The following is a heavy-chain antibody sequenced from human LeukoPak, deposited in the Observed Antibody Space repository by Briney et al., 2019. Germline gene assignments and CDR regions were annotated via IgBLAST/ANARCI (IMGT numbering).Heavy chain of an antibody. V-gene: IGHV3-48*01. CDR1: GFTFSRYS. D-gene: IGHD5-24*01. CDR2: ISDSGNTI. Sequence: PGGSLRLSRAASGFTFSRYSMNWVRQAPGKGLEWVSYISDSGNTIHYADSVKGRFTISRDNAKNSLFLQMNSLRVEDTSVFYCARDQGGYNYGRGYFDYWGRGTLVTVSS. J-gene: IGHJ4*02. CDR3: ARDQGGYNYGRGYFDY.